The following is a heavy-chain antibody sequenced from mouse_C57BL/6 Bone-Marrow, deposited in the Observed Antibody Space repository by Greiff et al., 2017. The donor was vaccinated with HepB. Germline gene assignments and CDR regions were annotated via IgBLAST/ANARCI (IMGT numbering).Heavy chain of an antibody. CDR1: GYTFTDYY. J-gene: IGHJ2*01. V-gene: IGHV1-19*01. Sequence: VQLKESGPVLVKPGASVKMSCKASGYTFTDYYMNWVKQSHGKGLEWIGVINPYNGGTSYNQKFKGKATLTVDKSSSTAYMELNSLTSEDSAVYYCARGGYWGQGTTLTVSA. CDR3: ARGGY. CDR2: INPYNGGT.